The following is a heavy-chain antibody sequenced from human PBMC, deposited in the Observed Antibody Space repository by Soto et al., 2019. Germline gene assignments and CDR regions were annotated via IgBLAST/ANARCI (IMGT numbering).Heavy chain of an antibody. V-gene: IGHV3-7*05. CDR3: ARDRGNGYYGQDTWGMDV. CDR2: IDQDGTEN. J-gene: IGHJ6*02. CDR1: GFSISRYW. D-gene: IGHD1-26*01. Sequence: DVQLVESGGGLVQPGGSLRVSCGASGFSISRYWMSWVRRAPGKGLEWVGNIDQDGTENFYAGSVRGRFTISRDNAMNSLYLQMDSLTAEDTAVYFGARDRGNGYYGQDTWGMDVWGQGTTVTVSS.